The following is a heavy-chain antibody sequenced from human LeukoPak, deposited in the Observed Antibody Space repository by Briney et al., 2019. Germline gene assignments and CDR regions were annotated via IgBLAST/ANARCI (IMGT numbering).Heavy chain of an antibody. J-gene: IGHJ4*02. CDR1: GVSISSSSYY. Sequence: SETLSLTCTVSGVSISSSSYYWGRIRQPPGKGRDWFAGIYYSGSSYYNPSLKSRVTISVDTSKNQFSLKLSSVPAADTAGYYCARHSTPWMVATIGNYFDYWGQGTLVTVSS. CDR2: IYYSGSS. CDR3: ARHSTPWMVATIGNYFDY. V-gene: IGHV4-39*01. D-gene: IGHD5-12*01.